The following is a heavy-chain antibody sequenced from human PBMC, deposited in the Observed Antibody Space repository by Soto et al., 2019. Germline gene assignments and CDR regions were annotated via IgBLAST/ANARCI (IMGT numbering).Heavy chain of an antibody. CDR2: ISPSGDDT. V-gene: IGHV3-23*01. CDR3: AKGDWLDD. J-gene: IGHJ4*02. Sequence: VQLLESGGGFIQPGGSLRLSCAASGFTFSNYAMSWVRQAPGKGLAWVSSISPSGDDTNYADSVKGRFTISRGNSKNKTYLQRNSLRAEDTAVYYCAKGDWLDDWGQGTLATVSS. CDR1: GFTFSNYA. D-gene: IGHD3-16*01.